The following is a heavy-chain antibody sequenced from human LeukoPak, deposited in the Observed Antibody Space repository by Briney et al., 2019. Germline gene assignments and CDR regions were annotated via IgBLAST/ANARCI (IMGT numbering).Heavy chain of an antibody. Sequence: PGGSLRLSCAASGFTFDDYAMHWVRQAPGKGLEWVSLISGDGGSTYYADSVKGRFTISGDNSKNTLYLQMNSLRAEDTAVYYCAKDLNYDFWSGLGNWGQGTLVTVSS. J-gene: IGHJ4*02. CDR3: AKDLNYDFWSGLGN. CDR1: GFTFDDYA. V-gene: IGHV3-43*02. D-gene: IGHD3-3*01. CDR2: ISGDGGST.